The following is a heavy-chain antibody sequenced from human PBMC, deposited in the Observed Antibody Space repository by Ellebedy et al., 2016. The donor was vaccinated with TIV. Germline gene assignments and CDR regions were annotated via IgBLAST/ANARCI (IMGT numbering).Heavy chain of an antibody. CDR2: IYPDDSDT. CDR3: ARRLYYYDSSGYYLGWFDP. CDR1: GYNFTNYW. V-gene: IGHV5-51*01. Sequence: GESLKISCKGSGYNFTNYWIGWVRQMPGKGLEWMGVIYPDDSDTRYSPSFQGQVTISADKSISTAYLQWSSLKASDTAMYYCARRLYYYDSSGYYLGWFDPWGQGTLVTVSS. D-gene: IGHD3-22*01. J-gene: IGHJ5*02.